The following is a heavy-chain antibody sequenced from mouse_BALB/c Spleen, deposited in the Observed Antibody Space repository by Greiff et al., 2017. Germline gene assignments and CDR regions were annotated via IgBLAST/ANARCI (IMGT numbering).Heavy chain of an antibody. Sequence: EVMLVESGGGLVKPGGSLKLSCAASGFTFSSYAMSWVRQSPEKRLEWVAEISSGGSYTYYPDTVTGRFTISRANAKNPLYLEMSSLGSEDTAMFYCARGIYYGNYWYFDVWGAGTTGTVSS. V-gene: IGHV5-9-4*01. CDR3: ARGIYYGNYWYFDV. CDR1: GFTFSSYA. J-gene: IGHJ1*01. D-gene: IGHD2-1*01. CDR2: ISSGGSYT.